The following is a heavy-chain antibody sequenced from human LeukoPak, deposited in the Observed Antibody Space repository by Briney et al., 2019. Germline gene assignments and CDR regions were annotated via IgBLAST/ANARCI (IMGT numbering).Heavy chain of an antibody. D-gene: IGHD6-13*01. CDR2: IYSGGST. V-gene: IGHV3-53*01. CDR1: GFTVSSNY. CDR3: AREDLPLGAAASTGGFDY. Sequence: PGGSLRLSCAASGFTVSSNYMSWVRQAPGKGLEWVSVIYSGGSTYYADSVKGRFTISRDNSKNTLYLQMNSLRAEDTAVYYCAREDLPLGAAASTGGFDYWGQGTLVTVSS. J-gene: IGHJ4*02.